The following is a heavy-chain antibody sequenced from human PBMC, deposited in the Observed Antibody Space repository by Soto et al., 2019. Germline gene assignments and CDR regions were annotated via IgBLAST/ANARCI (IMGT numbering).Heavy chain of an antibody. CDR1: GFTFSSYG. D-gene: IGHD2-8*01. CDR2: IWYDGSNK. Sequence: GGSLRLSCAASGFTFSSYGMHWVRQAPGKGLEWVAVIWYDGSNKYYADSVKGRFTISRDNSKNTLYLQMNSLRAEDTAVYYCASGEGYCTNGVCSSFDYWGQGTLVTVSS. CDR3: ASGEGYCTNGVCSSFDY. V-gene: IGHV3-33*01. J-gene: IGHJ4*02.